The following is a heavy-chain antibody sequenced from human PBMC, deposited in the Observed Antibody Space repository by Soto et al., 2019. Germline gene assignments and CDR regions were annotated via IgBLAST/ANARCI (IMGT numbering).Heavy chain of an antibody. CDR1: GDSINNKNW. Sequence: SETLSLTCSVSGDSINNKNWWTWLRQPPGKRLEWIGDIYHTGRSSYNPSLTSRVTMSVDKSKNQFSLKLTSVTAEDTAVYYCAKDFVYDSSGYLPYFDYWGQGTLVTVSS. CDR3: AKDFVYDSSGYLPYFDY. CDR2: IYHTGRS. V-gene: IGHV4-4*02. D-gene: IGHD3-22*01. J-gene: IGHJ4*02.